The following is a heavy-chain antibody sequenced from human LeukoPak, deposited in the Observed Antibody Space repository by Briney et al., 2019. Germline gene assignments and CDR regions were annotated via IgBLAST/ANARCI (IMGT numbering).Heavy chain of an antibody. CDR1: GFTFSSYG. V-gene: IGHV3-30*02. CDR3: AKATAIFGVVIYNAFDI. Sequence: PGGSLRLSCAASGFTFSSYGMHWVRQAPGEGLEWVAFIRYDGSNKYYADSVKGRFTISRDNSKNTLYLQMNSLRAEDTAVYYCAKATAIFGVVIYNAFDIWGQGTMVTVSS. J-gene: IGHJ3*02. CDR2: IRYDGSNK. D-gene: IGHD3-3*01.